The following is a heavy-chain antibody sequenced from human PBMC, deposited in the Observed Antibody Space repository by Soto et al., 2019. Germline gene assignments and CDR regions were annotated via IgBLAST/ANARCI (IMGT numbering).Heavy chain of an antibody. J-gene: IGHJ5*02. CDR3: ARDRDSLWFGELDPSVSWFDP. Sequence: EVQLVESGGGLVQPGGSLRLSCAASGFTFSSYWMHWVRQAPGKGLVWVSRINSDGSSTSYADSVKGRFTISRDNAKNMLXLXTNRLRAEDTAVYYCARDRDSLWFGELDPSVSWFDPWGQGTLVTVSS. D-gene: IGHD3-10*01. CDR2: INSDGSST. CDR1: GFTFSSYW. V-gene: IGHV3-74*01.